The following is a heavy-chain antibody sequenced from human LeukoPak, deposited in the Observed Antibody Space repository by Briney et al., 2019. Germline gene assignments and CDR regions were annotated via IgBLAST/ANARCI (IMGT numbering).Heavy chain of an antibody. CDR3: AIFFDSSGYFHY. V-gene: IGHV4-59*11. D-gene: IGHD3-22*01. J-gene: IGHJ4*02. Sequence: SETLSLTCTVSGGSITSHYWSWIRRPPGKGLEWIGSIHYRGSANYNPSLKSRASISVGTSKTYFSLKLSSVTAADTAVYYCAIFFDSSGYFHYWGQGILVTVSS. CDR2: IHYRGSA. CDR1: GGSITSHY.